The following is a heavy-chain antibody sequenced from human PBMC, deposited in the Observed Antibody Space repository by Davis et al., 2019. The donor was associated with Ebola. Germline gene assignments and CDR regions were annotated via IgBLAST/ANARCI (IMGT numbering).Heavy chain of an antibody. CDR2: ISGSGGST. Sequence: PGGSLRLSCAASGFTFSSYAMSWVRQAPGKGLEWVSAISGSGGSTYYADSVKGRFTISRDNSKNTLYLQMNSLRAEDTAVYYCAKDRSVFRWLHPYYFDYWGQGTLVTVSS. CDR1: GFTFSSYA. D-gene: IGHD5-24*01. J-gene: IGHJ4*02. V-gene: IGHV3-23*01. CDR3: AKDRSVFRWLHPYYFDY.